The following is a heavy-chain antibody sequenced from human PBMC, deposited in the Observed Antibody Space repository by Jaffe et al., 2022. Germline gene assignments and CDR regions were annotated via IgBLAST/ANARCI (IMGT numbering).Heavy chain of an antibody. D-gene: IGHD6-19*01. CDR3: TRHFPIAVARYYYYYMDV. CDR1: GFTFSGSA. J-gene: IGHJ6*03. V-gene: IGHV3-73*02. CDR2: IRSKANSYAT. Sequence: EVQLVESGGGLVQPGGSLKLSCAASGFTFSGSAMHWVRQASGKGLEWVGRIRSKANSYATAYAASVKGRFTISRDDSKNTAYLQMNSLKTEDTAVYYCTRHFPIAVARYYYYYMDVWGKGTTVTVSS.